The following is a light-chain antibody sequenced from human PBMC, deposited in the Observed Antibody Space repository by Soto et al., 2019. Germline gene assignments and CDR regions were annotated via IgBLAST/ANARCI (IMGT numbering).Light chain of an antibody. Sequence: EIVLTQSPGTLSLSPGERASLSCRASQSVSSNYLAWFQQKPGQAPRLLISGASSRATDIPDRFSGSGSGTDFTLTISRLEPEDFAVYYCQQYGSSPHTFGQGTRLEIK. V-gene: IGKV3-20*01. CDR3: QQYGSSPHT. J-gene: IGKJ5*01. CDR1: QSVSSNY. CDR2: GAS.